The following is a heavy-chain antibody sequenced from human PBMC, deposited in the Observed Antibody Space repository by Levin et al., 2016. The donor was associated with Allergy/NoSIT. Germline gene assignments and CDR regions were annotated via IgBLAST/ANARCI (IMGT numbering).Heavy chain of an antibody. CDR2: ISSSSSYI. D-gene: IGHD3-16*01. CDR1: GFTFSNYI. V-gene: IGHV3-21*01. Sequence: GESLKISCAASGFTFSNYIMNWVRQAPGKGLEWVSSISSSSSYINYADSVKGRFTISRDNAKSSLFLQMNSLRAEDTAVYYCVFSGVSGMIYWGQGTLVTVSS. CDR3: VFSGVSGMIY. J-gene: IGHJ4*02.